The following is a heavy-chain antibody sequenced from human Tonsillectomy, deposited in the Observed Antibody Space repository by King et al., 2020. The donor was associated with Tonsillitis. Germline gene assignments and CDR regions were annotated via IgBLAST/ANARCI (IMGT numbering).Heavy chain of an antibody. CDR3: ARDTKRSYGDYDYGMDV. J-gene: IGHJ6*02. Sequence: VQLVQSGAEVKKPGSSVKVSCKASGGTFSSYAINWVRQAPGQGLEWMGGIIPIFGTANYAQKFQGRVTITADESTSTAYMELSSLRSEDTAVYYCARDTKRSYGDYDYGMDVWGPGTTVTVSS. V-gene: IGHV1-69*01. CDR1: GGTFSSYA. CDR2: IIPIFGTA. D-gene: IGHD4-17*01.